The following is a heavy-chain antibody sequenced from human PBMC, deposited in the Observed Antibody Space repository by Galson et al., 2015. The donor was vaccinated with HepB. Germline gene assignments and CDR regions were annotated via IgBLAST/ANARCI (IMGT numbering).Heavy chain of an antibody. V-gene: IGHV3-73*01. Sequence: SLRLSCAASGFTFSGSTMHWVRQASGKGLEWVGRIRSKANSYATAYAASVKGRFTISRDDSKNTAYLQMNSLRAEDTAVYYCARDQHWGQGTLVTVSS. CDR1: GFTFSGST. CDR3: ARDQH. J-gene: IGHJ1*01. CDR2: IRSKANSYAT.